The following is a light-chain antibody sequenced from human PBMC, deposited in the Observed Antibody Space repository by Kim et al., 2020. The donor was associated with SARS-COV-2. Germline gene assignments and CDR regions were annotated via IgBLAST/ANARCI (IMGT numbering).Light chain of an antibody. CDR3: QQFNTYPHT. J-gene: IGKJ4*01. V-gene: IGKV1-13*02. CDR1: QGISSA. Sequence: ESVGDRVTIPCRASQGISSALAWYQHKPGKAPKLLIYHASTLESGVPSRFSGSGSGTEFTLTISSLQPEDFATYYCQQFNTYPHTFGGGTKVDIK. CDR2: HAS.